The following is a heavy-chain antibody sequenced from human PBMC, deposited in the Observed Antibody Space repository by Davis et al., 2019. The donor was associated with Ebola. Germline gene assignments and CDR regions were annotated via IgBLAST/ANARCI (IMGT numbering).Heavy chain of an antibody. D-gene: IGHD5-24*01. V-gene: IGHV3-66*01. CDR1: GFTVSSNY. J-gene: IGHJ4*02. CDR2: IYSGGST. Sequence: GESLKISCAASGFTVSSNYMSWVRQAPGKGLEWVSVIYSGGSTYYADSVKGRFTISRDNSKNTLYLQMNSLRAEDTAVYYCARVGRDGYNWADDWGQGTLVTVSS. CDR3: ARVGRDGYNWADD.